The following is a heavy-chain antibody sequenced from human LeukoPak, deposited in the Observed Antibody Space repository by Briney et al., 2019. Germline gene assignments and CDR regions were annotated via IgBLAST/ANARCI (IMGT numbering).Heavy chain of an antibody. J-gene: IGHJ4*02. V-gene: IGHV1-69*13. D-gene: IGHD3-22*01. CDR2: IIPICGTA. Sequence: GASVKVSCKASGGTFSIYAISWVRQAPGQGLELMGGIIPICGTANYAQKFQGRVTITADESTSPAYMELSSLRSEDTAVYYCARIQRSYDGSAYSGSDYWGQGTLVTVSS. CDR1: GGTFSIYA. CDR3: ARIQRSYDGSAYSGSDY.